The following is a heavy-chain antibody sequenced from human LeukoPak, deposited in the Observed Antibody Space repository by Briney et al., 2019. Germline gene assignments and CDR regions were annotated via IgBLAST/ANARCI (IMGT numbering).Heavy chain of an antibody. Sequence: GGSLRLSCAASGFTFSTHSMSWVRQAPGKGLEWVSSISSGSSHIYYADSMKGRFTISRDNARNSLFLQMNSLRAEDTAEYYCARDFRTQLDGYSPPYHFDYWGQRALVTVSS. CDR2: ISSGSSHI. J-gene: IGHJ4*02. CDR1: GFTFSTHS. V-gene: IGHV3-21*01. D-gene: IGHD5-24*01. CDR3: ARDFRTQLDGYSPPYHFDY.